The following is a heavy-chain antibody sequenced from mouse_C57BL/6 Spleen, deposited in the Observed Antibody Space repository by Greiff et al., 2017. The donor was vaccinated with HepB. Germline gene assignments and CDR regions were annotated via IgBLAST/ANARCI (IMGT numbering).Heavy chain of an antibody. CDR2: IYPRSGKT. J-gene: IGHJ4*01. Sequence: QQSGAERGRPGAEGKLYCKASGEKFTSYGISWVKQRTGQGLEWIGEIYPRSGKTYYNEKFKGKATLTADKSSSTAYMELRSLTSEDSAVYFCARDTTVVAHYYAMDYWGQGTSVTVSS. CDR1: GEKFTSYG. V-gene: IGHV1-81*01. D-gene: IGHD1-1*01. CDR3: ARDTTVVAHYYAMDY.